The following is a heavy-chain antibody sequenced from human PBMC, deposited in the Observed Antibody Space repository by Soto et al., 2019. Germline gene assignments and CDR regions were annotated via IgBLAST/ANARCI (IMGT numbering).Heavy chain of an antibody. Sequence: SETLSLTCTVSGISVSSNDYYWGWVRQSPGKGLDWIGNLFYSGSTFYNPSLRSRVTISADTSKNQFSLRLSSVTAADTAVYYCAAFVVPASRNTEFDFWGQGTLLTVSS. J-gene: IGHJ4*02. D-gene: IGHD2-15*01. CDR3: AAFVVPASRNTEFDF. CDR2: LFYSGST. V-gene: IGHV4-39*01. CDR1: GISVSSNDYY.